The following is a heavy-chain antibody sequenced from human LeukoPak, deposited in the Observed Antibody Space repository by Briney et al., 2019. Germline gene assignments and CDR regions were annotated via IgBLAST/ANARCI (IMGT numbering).Heavy chain of an antibody. CDR2: IYYSGST. V-gene: IGHV4-59*01. Sequence: PSETLSLTCTVSGGSISSYYWSWIRQPPGKGLEWIGYIYYSGSTNYNPPLKSRVAISVDTSKNQFSLELSSVTAADTAVYYCARRNNWFDPWDQGTLVTVSS. CDR3: ARRNNWFDP. CDR1: GGSISSYY. J-gene: IGHJ5*02.